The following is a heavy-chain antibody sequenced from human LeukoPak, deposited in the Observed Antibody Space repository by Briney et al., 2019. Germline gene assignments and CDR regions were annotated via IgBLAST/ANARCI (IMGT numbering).Heavy chain of an antibody. D-gene: IGHD3-10*01. CDR3: GRAVRGVILGEFDY. V-gene: IGHV3-30*03. J-gene: IGHJ4*02. CDR1: GFTFSSYG. CDR2: ISYDGSNK. Sequence: GGSLRLSCAASGFTFSSYGMHWVRQAPGKGLEWVAVISYDGSNKYYADSVKGRFTISRDNSKNTLYLQMNSLRAEDTAVYYCGRAVRGVILGEFDYWGQGTLVTVSS.